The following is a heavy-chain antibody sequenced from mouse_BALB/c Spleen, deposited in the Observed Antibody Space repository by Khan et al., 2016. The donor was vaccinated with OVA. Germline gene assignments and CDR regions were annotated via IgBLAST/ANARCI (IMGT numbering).Heavy chain of an antibody. D-gene: IGHD4-1*01. CDR2: IYPGSDST. Sequence: VQLRESGPELVKPGASVKMSCKASGYTFTDYVMNWVKQRNGQGLAWIGQIYPGSDSTYYNEKFKGKATLTADRSSSPAYMQLSNLTAEDSAVYFCARAGWDVFAYWGQGTLVTGSA. V-gene: IGHV1-77*01. J-gene: IGHJ3*01. CDR1: GYTFTDYV. CDR3: ARAGWDVFAY.